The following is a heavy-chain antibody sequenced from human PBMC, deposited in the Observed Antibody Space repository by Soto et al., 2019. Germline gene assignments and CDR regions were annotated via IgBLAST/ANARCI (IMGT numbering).Heavy chain of an antibody. Sequence: QVQLVQSGAEVKKPGSSVKVSCKASGGTFSSYAISWVRQAPGQGLEWMGGIIPIFGTANYAQKCQGRVTITADESTSTAYMELSRLRSEDTAVYYCAREWGANDYYYYGMDVWGQGTTVTVSS. CDR1: GGTFSSYA. V-gene: IGHV1-69*01. CDR2: IIPIFGTA. D-gene: IGHD1-26*01. CDR3: AREWGANDYYYYGMDV. J-gene: IGHJ6*02.